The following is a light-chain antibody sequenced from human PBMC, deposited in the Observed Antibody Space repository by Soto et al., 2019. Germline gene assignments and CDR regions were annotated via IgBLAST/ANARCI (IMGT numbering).Light chain of an antibody. V-gene: IGKV1-39*01. CDR1: QSISTS. CDR3: QHTFIVPYT. CDR2: AAS. J-gene: IGKJ2*01. Sequence: DIQVTQSPSSLSASVGDRVAITCRESQSISTSLNWYQQKPGKAPNLLIYAASSLQSRVPSRFSSSGSATDFTLTISSLQPEDSATYYCQHTFIVPYTFGQGTNLEIK.